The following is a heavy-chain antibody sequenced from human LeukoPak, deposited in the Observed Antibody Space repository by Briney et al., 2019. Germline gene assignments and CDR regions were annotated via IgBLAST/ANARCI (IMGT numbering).Heavy chain of an antibody. V-gene: IGHV3-33*01. Sequence: GGSLRLSCAASGFTFSSYGMHWVRQAPGKGLEWVAVIWYDGSNKYYADSVKSRFTISRDNSKNTLYLQMNSLRAEDTAVYYCAREGEYSSGWHFDYWGQGTLVTVSS. CDR3: AREGEYSSGWHFDY. CDR1: GFTFSSYG. D-gene: IGHD6-19*01. J-gene: IGHJ4*02. CDR2: IWYDGSNK.